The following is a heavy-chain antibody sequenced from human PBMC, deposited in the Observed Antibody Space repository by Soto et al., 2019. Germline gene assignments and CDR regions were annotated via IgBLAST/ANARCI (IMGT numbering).Heavy chain of an antibody. CDR1: GDSVSSSSAA. V-gene: IGHV6-1*01. J-gene: IGHJ6*02. CDR2: AYYRSKWYT. CDR3: ARHTPGPNFYYGMDV. Sequence: KQSQTLSLTCAISGDSVSSSSAAWNWIRQSPSRGLEWLGRAYYRSKWYTDYAVSVKSRMTINPDTSKNQFSLQLNSVTPEDTAVYYCARHTPGPNFYYGMDVWGQGTTVTVSS.